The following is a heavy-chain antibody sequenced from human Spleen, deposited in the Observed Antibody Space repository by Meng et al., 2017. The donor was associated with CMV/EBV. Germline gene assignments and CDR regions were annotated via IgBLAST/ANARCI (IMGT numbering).Heavy chain of an antibody. CDR2: INPNTGNR. V-gene: IGHV7-4-1*02. J-gene: IGHJ5*02. CDR3: ARQVEDYYDSSDYYGVNWVDP. Sequence: MTWVGHAHGHGLEWMGWINPNTGNRTESKGCTGRIVFSLDTAVRTEYLQITSLKAEDTAVYYCARQVEDYYDSSDYYGVNWVDPWGQGTLVTVSS. D-gene: IGHD3-22*01.